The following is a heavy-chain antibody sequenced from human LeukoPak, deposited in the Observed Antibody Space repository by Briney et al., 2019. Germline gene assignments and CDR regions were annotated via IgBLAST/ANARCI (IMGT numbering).Heavy chain of an antibody. V-gene: IGHV3-74*01. Sequence: GGSLRLSCAASGFTFSSYWMHWVRHAPGKGLVWVSRINSDGSSTSYADSVKGRFTISRDNAKNTLYLQMNSLRAEDTAVYYCARVKAYYDFWSGYSGIIDCWGQGTLVTVSS. CDR1: GFTFSSYW. J-gene: IGHJ4*02. D-gene: IGHD3-3*01. CDR3: ARVKAYYDFWSGYSGIIDC. CDR2: INSDGSST.